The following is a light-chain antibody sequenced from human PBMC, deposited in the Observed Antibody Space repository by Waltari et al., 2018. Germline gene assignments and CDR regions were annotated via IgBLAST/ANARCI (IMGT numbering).Light chain of an antibody. CDR2: CAF. J-gene: IGKJ1*01. CDR1: QSILSRSNNRNV. CDR3: QQYYSDKT. Sequence: DIVITQSPNSRALSLCERATISCKSIQSILSRSNNRNVLRWYQQKPGQPPKLLIDCAFTRESGVPERFSGSGSGTDFTITISSLQAEDVAVYYCQQYYSDKTFGQGTKVEIK. V-gene: IGKV4-1*01.